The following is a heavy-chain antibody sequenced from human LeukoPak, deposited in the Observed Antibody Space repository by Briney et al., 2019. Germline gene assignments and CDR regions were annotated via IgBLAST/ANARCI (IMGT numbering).Heavy chain of an antibody. CDR2: IHYSGST. D-gene: IGHD3-22*01. CDR1: GGSITSTGYF. V-gene: IGHV4-31*03. J-gene: IGHJ6*02. Sequence: NSSETLSLTCTVSGGSITSTGYFWTWVRQHPEKGLEWIVNIHYSGSTYYNPSLRSRVFISRQTSQNQISLTLTSVTAADTAVYFCAREAYDTGGYLAWGPKKVHYGSGLDVWGQGTTVIVSS. CDR3: AREAYDTGGYLAWGPKKVHYGSGLDV.